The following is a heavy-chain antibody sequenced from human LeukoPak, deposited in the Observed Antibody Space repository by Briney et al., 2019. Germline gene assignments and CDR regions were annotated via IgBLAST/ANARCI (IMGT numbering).Heavy chain of an antibody. J-gene: IGHJ4*02. Sequence: VSVKVSCKASGYTFTGYSMHWVRQAPGQGLEWMGWINPNSGVTNYAQKFQGRVTMTRDTSISTAYMELSSLRSDDTAVYYCARVGVEGASCYDYWGQGTLVTVSS. CDR3: ARVGVEGASCYDY. D-gene: IGHD2-2*01. CDR2: INPNSGVT. CDR1: GYTFTGYS. V-gene: IGHV1-2*02.